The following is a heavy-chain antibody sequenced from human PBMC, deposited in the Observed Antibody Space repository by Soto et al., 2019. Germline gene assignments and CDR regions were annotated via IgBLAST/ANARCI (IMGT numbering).Heavy chain of an antibody. CDR3: AKHQDGYNFFDY. V-gene: IGHV4-59*08. CDR2: MYYSGST. CDR1: GASISNHY. J-gene: IGHJ4*02. D-gene: IGHD5-12*01. Sequence: SETLSLTCTVSGASISNHYWSWIRQPPGKGLEWIGYMYYSGSTIYNPSLKSRVTISVDTSKNQFSLKVSSVIAADTAVYYCAKHQDGYNFFDYWGQGTLVTVSS.